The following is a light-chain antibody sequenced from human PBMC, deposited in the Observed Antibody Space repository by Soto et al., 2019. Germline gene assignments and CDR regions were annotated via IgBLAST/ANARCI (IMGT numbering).Light chain of an antibody. J-gene: IGKJ4*01. CDR1: QSVSSY. CDR3: QQSSNWPLT. V-gene: IGKV3-11*01. Sequence: EIVLTQSPATLSLSPGERATLSCRSSQSVSSYLAWFQQKPGQAPRLLIYDASNRATGIPARFSGSGSGTGFTLTISSLEPEDFAVYYCQQSSNWPLTFGGGTKVAIK. CDR2: DAS.